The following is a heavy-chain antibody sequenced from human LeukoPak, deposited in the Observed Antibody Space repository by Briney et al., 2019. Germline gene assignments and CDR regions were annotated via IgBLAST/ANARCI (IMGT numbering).Heavy chain of an antibody. Sequence: SETLSLTCTVSGGSLSSYYWSWIRQPPGKGLGWIGYIYTSGSTNYNPSLKSRVTISVDTSKNQFSLKLSSVTAADTAVYYCARHLGTLGYCSGGSCYPVDWFDPWGQGTLVTVSS. CDR3: ARHLGTLGYCSGGSCYPVDWFDP. D-gene: IGHD2-15*01. CDR2: IYTSGST. V-gene: IGHV4-4*09. CDR1: GGSLSSYY. J-gene: IGHJ5*02.